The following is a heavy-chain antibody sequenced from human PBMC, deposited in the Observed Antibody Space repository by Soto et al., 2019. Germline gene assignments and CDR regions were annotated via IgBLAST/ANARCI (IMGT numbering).Heavy chain of an antibody. J-gene: IGHJ2*01. Sequence: QVQLQESGPGLVKPSETLSLTCTVSGGSISSYYWSWIRQPPGKGLEWIGYIYYTGSTNHNPSLRSRATISVDTSKNQFSLKLSSVTAADTAVYYCARVHVDYWYFDLWGCGTLVTVSS. CDR1: GGSISSYY. V-gene: IGHV4-59*01. CDR2: IYYTGST. CDR3: ARVHVDYWYFDL.